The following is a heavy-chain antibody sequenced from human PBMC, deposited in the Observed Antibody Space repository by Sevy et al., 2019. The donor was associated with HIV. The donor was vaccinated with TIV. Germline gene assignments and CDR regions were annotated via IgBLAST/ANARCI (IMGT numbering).Heavy chain of an antibody. J-gene: IGHJ4*02. CDR1: GFTFTRYA. V-gene: IGHV3-30-3*01. Sequence: GGSLRLSCEASGFTFTRYAFDWVRQAPGKGLEWVAVISKEGTNKYYIDSVKGRFTISRDNSRNTLFLQMERLRAEDTAMYFCARDPHAVPHWGSFDSWGQRTLVTVSS. D-gene: IGHD3-16*01. CDR3: ARDPHAVPHWGSFDS. CDR2: ISKEGTNK.